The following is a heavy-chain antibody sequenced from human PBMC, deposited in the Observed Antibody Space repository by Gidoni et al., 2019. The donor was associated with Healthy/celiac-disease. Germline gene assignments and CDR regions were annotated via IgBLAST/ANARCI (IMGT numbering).Heavy chain of an antibody. V-gene: IGHV3-23*01. CDR3: AKEWAMARIVVVTADPFDI. J-gene: IGHJ3*02. D-gene: IGHD2-21*02. Sequence: EVQLLESGGGLVQLGGSLRLSCAASGFTFTSHAMSWVRQAPGKGLEWVSAISGSGGSTYYADSVKGRFTISRDNSKNTLYLQMNSLRAEDTAVYYCAKEWAMARIVVVTADPFDIWGQGTMVTVSS. CDR2: ISGSGGST. CDR1: GFTFTSHA.